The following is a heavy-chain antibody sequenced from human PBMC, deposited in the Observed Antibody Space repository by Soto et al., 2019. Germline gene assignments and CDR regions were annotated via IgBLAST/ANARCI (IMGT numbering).Heavy chain of an antibody. D-gene: IGHD3-22*01. Sequence: GASVKVSCKASGYTFTSYGISWVRQAPGQGLEWMGWISAYNGNTNYAQKLQGRVTMTTDTSTSTAYMELRSLRSDDTAVYYCARDGDADSSGYRSDFDYWGQVTLVPVSS. CDR1: GYTFTSYG. CDR3: ARDGDADSSGYRSDFDY. V-gene: IGHV1-18*01. CDR2: ISAYNGNT. J-gene: IGHJ4*02.